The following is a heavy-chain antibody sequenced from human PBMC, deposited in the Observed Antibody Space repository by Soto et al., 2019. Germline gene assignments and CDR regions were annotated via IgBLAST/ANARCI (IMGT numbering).Heavy chain of an antibody. CDR3: ARSPRVYDILTGYYGGYYYYGMDV. V-gene: IGHV4-31*03. J-gene: IGHJ6*02. CDR2: IYYSGST. Sequence: QVQLQESGPGLVKPSQTLSLTCTVSGGSISSGGYYWSWIRQHPGKGLEWIGYIYYSGSTSYNPSLKSRVTISVDTSKNQFSLKLSSVTAADTAVYYCARSPRVYDILTGYYGGYYYYGMDVWGQWTTVTVSS. CDR1: GGSISSGGYY. D-gene: IGHD3-9*01.